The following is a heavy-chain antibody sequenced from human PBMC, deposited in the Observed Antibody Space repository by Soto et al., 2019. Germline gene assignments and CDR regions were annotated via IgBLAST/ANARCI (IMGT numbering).Heavy chain of an antibody. CDR1: GFTFSSYW. D-gene: IGHD4-17*01. Sequence: EVQLVESGGALVQPGGSLRLSCAASGFTFSSYWMHWVRQAPGEGLVWVSRIKTDGSSTSYADSVKGRFTISRDNAKNTMYLQMNSLRAEDTAVYYCVRAGVGHYEFDYWGQGTLVTVSS. J-gene: IGHJ4*02. CDR2: IKTDGSST. V-gene: IGHV3-74*01. CDR3: VRAGVGHYEFDY.